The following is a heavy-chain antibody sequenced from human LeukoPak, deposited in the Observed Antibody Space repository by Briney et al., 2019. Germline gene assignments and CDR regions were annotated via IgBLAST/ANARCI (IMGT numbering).Heavy chain of an antibody. CDR1: GFTFSSYW. CDR3: ARLRVLGWLVSEYGMDV. J-gene: IGHJ6*02. D-gene: IGHD3-3*01. Sequence: GGSLRLSCAASGFTFSSYWMSWVRQAPGKGLEWVANIKQDGSEKYYMDSVKGRFTISRDNAKNSLYLQMNSLRAEDTAVYCCARLRVLGWLVSEYGMDVWGQGTTVTVSS. V-gene: IGHV3-7*01. CDR2: IKQDGSEK.